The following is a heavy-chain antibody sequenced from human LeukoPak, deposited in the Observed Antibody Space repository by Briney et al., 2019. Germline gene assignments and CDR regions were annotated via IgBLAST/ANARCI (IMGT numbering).Heavy chain of an antibody. D-gene: IGHD3-10*02. CDR2: IISYSDNP. J-gene: IGHJ4*02. CDR3: HCSGSYYFDY. CDR1: GYTFTSYY. Sequence: VASVKVSCKASGYTFTSYYITWVRQAPGQGLEWMGWIISYSDNPTYARNLQGRVTMTTDTSTSTAYMELRSLRSDDTAVYYCHCSGSYYFDYWGQGTLVTVSS. V-gene: IGHV1-18*01.